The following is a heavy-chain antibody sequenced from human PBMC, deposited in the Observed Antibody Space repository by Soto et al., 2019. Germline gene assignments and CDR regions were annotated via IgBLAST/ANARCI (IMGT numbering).Heavy chain of an antibody. V-gene: IGHV3-30-3*01. D-gene: IGHD3-22*01. CDR1: GFTFSSYA. Sequence: GGSLRLSCAASGFTFSSYAMHWVRQAPGKGLEWVAVISYDGSNKYYADSVKGRFTISRDNSKNTLYLQMNSLRAEDTTVYYCARDTPFSYYDSSGYLDYCGQGTLVTVSS. CDR2: ISYDGSNK. CDR3: ARDTPFSYYDSSGYLDY. J-gene: IGHJ4*02.